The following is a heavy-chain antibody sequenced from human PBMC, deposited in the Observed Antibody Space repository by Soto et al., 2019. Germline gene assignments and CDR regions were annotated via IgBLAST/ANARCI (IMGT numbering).Heavy chain of an antibody. CDR3: ARDLGKLHSGSYCYFDY. V-gene: IGHV3-7*01. CDR2: IKQDGSEK. J-gene: IGHJ4*02. CDR1: GFTFSSYW. Sequence: GGSLRLSCAASGFTFSSYWMSWVRQAPGKGLEWVANIKQDGSEKYYVDSVKGRFTISRDNAKNSLYLQMNSLRAEDTAVYYCARDLGKLHSGSYCYFDYWGQGTLVTVSS. D-gene: IGHD1-26*01.